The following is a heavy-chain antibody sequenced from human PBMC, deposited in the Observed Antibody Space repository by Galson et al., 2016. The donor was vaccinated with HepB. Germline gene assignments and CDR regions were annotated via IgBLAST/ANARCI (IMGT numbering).Heavy chain of an antibody. V-gene: IGHV3-30*04. CDR1: GFTFSNFA. D-gene: IGHD2-21*02. CDR3: LKDGFPTGVCGGHSWSRLDY. CDR2: ISSDGNYK. J-gene: IGHJ4*02. Sequence: SLRLSCAVSGFTFSNFAMHWVRQVPGKGLEWVAVISSDGNYKNYADSVNGRFTISRDNSKNTLYLQMNSLRGDDTAVYFCLKDGFPTGVCGGHSWSRLDYWGQGTLVSVSS.